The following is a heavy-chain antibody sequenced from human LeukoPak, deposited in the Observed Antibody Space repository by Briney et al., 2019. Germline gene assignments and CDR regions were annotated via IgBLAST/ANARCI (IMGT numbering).Heavy chain of an antibody. D-gene: IGHD2-21*02. CDR1: GFTFSSYG. CDR3: AREGRCGGDCYYDY. CDR2: IWYDGSNK. Sequence: GRSLRLSCAASGFTFSSYGMHWVRQAPGQGLEWVAVIWYDGSNKYYADSVKGRFTISRDNSKNTLYLQMNSLRAEDTAVYYCAREGRCGGDCYYDYWGQGTLVTVSP. J-gene: IGHJ4*02. V-gene: IGHV3-33*01.